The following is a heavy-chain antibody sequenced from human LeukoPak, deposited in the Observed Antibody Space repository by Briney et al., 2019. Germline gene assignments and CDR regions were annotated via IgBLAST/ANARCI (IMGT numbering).Heavy chain of an antibody. D-gene: IGHD5-12*01. Sequence: SETLSLTCTVSGGSISSGGYYWSWIRQHPGKGLEWTGYIYYSGSTNYNPSLKSRVTISVDTSKNQFSLKLSSVTAADTAVYYCARDLRDIVATSWFDPWGQGTLVTVSS. V-gene: IGHV4-61*08. J-gene: IGHJ5*02. CDR3: ARDLRDIVATSWFDP. CDR2: IYYSGST. CDR1: GGSISSGGYY.